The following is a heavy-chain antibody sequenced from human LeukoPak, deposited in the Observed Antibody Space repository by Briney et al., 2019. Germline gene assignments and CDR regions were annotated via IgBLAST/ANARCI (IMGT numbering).Heavy chain of an antibody. Sequence: SVKVSCKASGGTFSSYAIIWVRQAPGRGLEWMGGIIPIFGTANYAQKFQGRVTITTDESTSTAYMELSSLRSEDTAVYYCARVRNWSPTPGNYYYYYYYMDVWGKGTTVTVSS. D-gene: IGHD1-20*01. CDR2: IIPIFGTA. CDR3: ARVRNWSPTPGNYYYYYYYMDV. V-gene: IGHV1-69*05. CDR1: GGTFSSYA. J-gene: IGHJ6*03.